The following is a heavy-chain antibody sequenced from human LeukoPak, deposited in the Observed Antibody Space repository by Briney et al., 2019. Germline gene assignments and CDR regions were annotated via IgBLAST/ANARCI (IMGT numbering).Heavy chain of an antibody. CDR1: GGTFISYA. Sequence: ASVKVSCKASGGTFISYAISWVRQAPGQGLEWMGGIIPIFGTANYAQKFQGRVTITADESTSTAYMELSSLRSEDTAVYYCARVADSSSPFDYWGQGTLVTVSS. V-gene: IGHV1-69*13. J-gene: IGHJ4*02. D-gene: IGHD6-13*01. CDR2: IIPIFGTA. CDR3: ARVADSSSPFDY.